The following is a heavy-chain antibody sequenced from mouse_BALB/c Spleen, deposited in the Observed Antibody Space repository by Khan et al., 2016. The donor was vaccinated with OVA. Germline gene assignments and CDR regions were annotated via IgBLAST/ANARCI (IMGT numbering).Heavy chain of an antibody. D-gene: IGHD2-2*01. CDR3: TRHGYVAWFTY. Sequence: VQLKQSGPELMKPGASVKISCKASGYSFTSYYIHWLMQSPGKSLEWIGYIYPFSGGTTYNDKFKGKATWTVDKSSSTVYILHSNLTSEDSAVNYGTRHGYVAWFTYWGQGTLVTVSA. CDR2: IYPFSGGT. CDR1: GYSFTSYY. V-gene: IGHV1-31*01. J-gene: IGHJ3*01.